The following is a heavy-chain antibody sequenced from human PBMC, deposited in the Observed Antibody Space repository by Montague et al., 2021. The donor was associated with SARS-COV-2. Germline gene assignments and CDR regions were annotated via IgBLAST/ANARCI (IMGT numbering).Heavy chain of an antibody. CDR2: INHSGST. Sequence: SETLSLTCAVYGGSFSGYYWSWIRQPPGEGLEWIGEINHSGSTNYNPPLKSRGTISVDTSKNQFSLRLSSVTAADTAVYYCARGSWHIVVVTAIRDGYYGMDVWGQGTTVTVSS. CDR3: ARGSWHIVVVTAIRDGYYGMDV. CDR1: GGSFSGYY. D-gene: IGHD2-21*02. V-gene: IGHV4-34*01. J-gene: IGHJ6*02.